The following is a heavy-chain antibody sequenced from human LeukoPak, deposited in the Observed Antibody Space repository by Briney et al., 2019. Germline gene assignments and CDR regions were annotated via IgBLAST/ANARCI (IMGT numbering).Heavy chain of an antibody. V-gene: IGHV1-69*05. D-gene: IGHD3-3*01. J-gene: IGHJ4*02. CDR1: GGTFSSYA. CDR2: IIPIFGTA. Sequence: GASVKVSCKASGGTFSSYAISWVRQAPGQGLEWMGGIIPIFGTANYAQKFQGRVTITTDESTSTAYMELSSLRSEDTAVYYCARGTGPGVAPSDYWGQGTLVTVSS. CDR3: ARGTGPGVAPSDY.